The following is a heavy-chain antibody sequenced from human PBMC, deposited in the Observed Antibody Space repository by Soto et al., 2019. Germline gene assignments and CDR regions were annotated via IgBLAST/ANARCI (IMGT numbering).Heavy chain of an antibody. V-gene: IGHV5-10-1*01. CDR2: IDPSDSYT. D-gene: IGHD3-9*01. CDR1: GYSFTSYW. J-gene: IGHJ4*02. Sequence: GESLKISCKGSGYSFTSYWISWVRQMPGKGLEWMGRIDPSDSYTNYSPSFQGHVTISADKSISTAYLQWSSLKASDTAMYYCARHSYYDILTGYYSFDYWGQGTLVTVSS. CDR3: ARHSYYDILTGYYSFDY.